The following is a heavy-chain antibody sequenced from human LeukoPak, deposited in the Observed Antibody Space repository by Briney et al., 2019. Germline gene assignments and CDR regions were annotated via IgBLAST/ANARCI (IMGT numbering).Heavy chain of an antibody. CDR3: FCGVGGVMARGLIINY. CDR1: GFTFSGST. D-gene: IGHD3-10*01. J-gene: IGHJ4*02. V-gene: IGHV3-73*01. CDR2: IRSKANSYAT. Sequence: PGRSLRLSCAASGFTFSGSTMHWVRQASGTGLEWVGRIRSKANSYATAYAASVKGRFTISRDDSKNTAYLQMNSLKTEDTAVYYCFCGVGGVMARGLIINYWGQGTLVTVSS.